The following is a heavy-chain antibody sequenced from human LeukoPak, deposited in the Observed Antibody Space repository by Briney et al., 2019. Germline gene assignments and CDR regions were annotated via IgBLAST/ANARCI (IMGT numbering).Heavy chain of an antibody. CDR2: INHSGST. V-gene: IGHV4-34*01. J-gene: IGHJ5*02. CDR1: GGSFSGYY. D-gene: IGHD3-10*01. CDR3: ARGQYLYGSGSYYKSWFDP. Sequence: SETLSLTCAVYGGSFSGYYWSWIRQPPGKGLEWIGEINHSGSTNYNPSLKSRVTISVDTSKNQFSLKLSSVTAADTAVYYCARGQYLYGSGSYYKSWFDPWGREPWSPSPQ.